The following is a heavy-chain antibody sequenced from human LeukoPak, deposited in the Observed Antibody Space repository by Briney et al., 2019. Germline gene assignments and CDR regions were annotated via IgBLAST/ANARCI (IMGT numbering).Heavy chain of an antibody. Sequence: PGGSLRLSCAASGFSFSSYWMHWVRQAPGKGLVWVSSISSSSRHIYYADSVKGRFTIFRDDAKNSLFLQMDSLRVEDTAMYYCVRDFSTVTTAYLHHWGQGTLLTVSS. D-gene: IGHD4-17*01. J-gene: IGHJ1*01. CDR2: ISSSSRHI. CDR1: GFSFSSYW. V-gene: IGHV3-21*04. CDR3: VRDFSTVTTAYLHH.